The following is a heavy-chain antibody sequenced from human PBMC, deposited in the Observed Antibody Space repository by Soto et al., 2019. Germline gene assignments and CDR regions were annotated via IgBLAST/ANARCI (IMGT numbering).Heavy chain of an antibody. Sequence: ASVKVSCKASGYTFTSYGISWVRQAPGQGLEWMGWISAYNGNTNYAQKLQGRVTMTTDTSTSTAYMELRSLRSDDTAVYYCARGYGELLEDGNYYYYGMDVWGQGTTVTVSS. V-gene: IGHV1-18*01. CDR3: ARGYGELLEDGNYYYYGMDV. CDR2: ISAYNGNT. CDR1: GYTFTSYG. J-gene: IGHJ6*02. D-gene: IGHD1-26*01.